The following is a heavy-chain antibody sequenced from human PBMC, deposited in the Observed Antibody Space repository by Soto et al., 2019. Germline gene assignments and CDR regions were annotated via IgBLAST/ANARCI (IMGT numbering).Heavy chain of an antibody. V-gene: IGHV4-39*01. J-gene: IGHJ4*02. CDR3: MLGSGWKDFDY. Sequence: QLQLQESGPGLVKPSETLSLTCTVSGGSISGSSYYWGWIRQPPGKGLEWIGNIYYSGSTYYNPSLQSRVTISVATSKNQFSLKLSSVTAADTAVYYCMLGSGWKDFDYWGQGTLVTVSS. D-gene: IGHD3-22*01. CDR1: GGSISGSSYY. CDR2: IYYSGST.